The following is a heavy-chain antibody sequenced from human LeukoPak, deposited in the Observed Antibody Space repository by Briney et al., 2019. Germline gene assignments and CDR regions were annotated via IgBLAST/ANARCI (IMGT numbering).Heavy chain of an antibody. CDR2: INDRGDYT. J-gene: IGHJ4*02. CDR3: AKVGKTTVTARFDY. D-gene: IGHD4-17*01. CDR1: GLTFSSYA. Sequence: PGGSLRLSCAASGLTFSSYAMSWVRQAPGRGLEWVSTINDRGDYTYYADSVKGRFTISRDNSKNTLYLQMNSLRVEDTAVYYCAKVGKTTVTARFDYWGQGTLVTVSS. V-gene: IGHV3-23*01.